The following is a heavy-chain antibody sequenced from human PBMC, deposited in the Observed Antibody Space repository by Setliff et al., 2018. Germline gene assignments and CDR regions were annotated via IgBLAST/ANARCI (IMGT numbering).Heavy chain of an antibody. CDR1: GFSLTTSGVC. Sequence: SGPTLVNPTQTLTLTCDSSGFSLTTSGVCLTWLRQPPGKALEWLARIDWDDAKHYSTSLKTRLTISKDNSKNQVVLTMSSVGPFDSGTYYCARTACQYYYDSSGYYYFFDYWGQGTLVTVSS. CDR3: ARTACQYYYDSSGYYYFFDY. J-gene: IGHJ4*02. D-gene: IGHD3-22*01. V-gene: IGHV2-70*11. CDR2: IDWDDAK.